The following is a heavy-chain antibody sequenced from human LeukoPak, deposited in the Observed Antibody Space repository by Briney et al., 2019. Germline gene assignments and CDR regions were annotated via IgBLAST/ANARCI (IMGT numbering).Heavy chain of an antibody. D-gene: IGHD3-3*01. Sequence: PRASVKVSCKASGYTFTSYAMNWVRQAPGQGLEWRGWINTNTGNPTYAQGFTGRVVFALYTSVSTAYLQISSLKAEDTAVYYCARPHEAYDFWSGYSDAFDIWGQGTMVTVSS. CDR2: INTNTGNP. V-gene: IGHV7-4-1*02. CDR1: GYTFTSYA. CDR3: ARPHEAYDFWSGYSDAFDI. J-gene: IGHJ3*02.